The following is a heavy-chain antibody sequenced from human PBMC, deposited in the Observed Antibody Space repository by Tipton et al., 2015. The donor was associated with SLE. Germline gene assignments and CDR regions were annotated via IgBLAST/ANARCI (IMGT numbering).Heavy chain of an antibody. Sequence: TLSLTCTVSGGSISSYYWSWIRQPPGKGLEWIGYIYYSGSTYYNPSLKSRVIISVDTSNSQFSLNLSSVTATDTAMYYCASDSSGYYDFDYWGQGTLVTVSS. CDR3: ASDSSGYYDFDY. V-gene: IGHV4-59*12. D-gene: IGHD3-22*01. J-gene: IGHJ4*02. CDR2: IYYSGST. CDR1: GGSISSYY.